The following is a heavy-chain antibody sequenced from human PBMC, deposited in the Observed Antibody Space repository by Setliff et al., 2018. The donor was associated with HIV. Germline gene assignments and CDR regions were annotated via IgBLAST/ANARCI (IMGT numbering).Heavy chain of an antibody. J-gene: IGHJ5*02. CDR3: ATSGYSYAFNWFDP. CDR1: GGSTSSGSYY. Sequence: PSETLSLTCTVSGGSTSSGSYYWTWIRQPAGKGLEWIGHIYTTGSTNYNPSLKSRVTIAIGASKKQFSLRLNSVTAADTAVYYCATSGYSYAFNWFDPWGQGTLVTVSS. V-gene: IGHV4-61*09. D-gene: IGHD5-18*01. CDR2: IYTTGST.